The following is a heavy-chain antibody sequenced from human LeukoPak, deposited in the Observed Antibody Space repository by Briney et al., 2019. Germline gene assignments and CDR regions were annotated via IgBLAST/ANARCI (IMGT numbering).Heavy chain of an antibody. J-gene: IGHJ5*02. CDR3: ARDIVDYGLLGWFDP. CDR1: GGSISSYY. CDR2: IYTSGST. V-gene: IGHV4-4*07. Sequence: SETLSLTCTVSGGSISSYYWSWIRQPAGKGLEWIGRIYTSGSTNYNPSLKSRVTMSVDTSKNQFSLKLSSVTVADTAVYYCARDIVDYGLLGWFDPWGQGALVTVSS. D-gene: IGHD3-16*01.